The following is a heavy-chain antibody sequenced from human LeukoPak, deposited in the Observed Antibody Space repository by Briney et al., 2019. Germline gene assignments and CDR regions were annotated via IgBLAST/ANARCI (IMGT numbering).Heavy chain of an antibody. D-gene: IGHD6-13*01. CDR2: IIPIFGTA. CDR1: GGTFSSYG. CDR3: ARGWADIAAAECFDY. Sequence: SVKVSCKASGGTFSSYGITWVRQAPGQGLEWMGRIIPIFGTANYAQKFQGRVTITTDESTSTAYMELSSLRSEDTAVYYCARGWADIAAAECFDYWGQGTLVTVSS. V-gene: IGHV1-69*05. J-gene: IGHJ4*02.